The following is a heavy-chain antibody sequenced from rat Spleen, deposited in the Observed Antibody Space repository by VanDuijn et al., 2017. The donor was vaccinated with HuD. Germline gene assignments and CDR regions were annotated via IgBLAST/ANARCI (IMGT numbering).Heavy chain of an antibody. CDR2: MWSDGDT. D-gene: IGHD1-4*01. V-gene: IGHV2-32*01. CDR1: GFSLTSYH. J-gene: IGHJ3*01. CDR3: ARDENGYLNHWFAY. Sequence: QVQLKESGPGLVQPSQTLSLTCTVSGFSLTSYHVHWIRQPPGKGLEWMGLMWSDGDTSYNSGLKSRLSISRDTSKSQVFLKMNSLQTEDTATSYCARDENGYLNHWFAYWGQGILVTVSS.